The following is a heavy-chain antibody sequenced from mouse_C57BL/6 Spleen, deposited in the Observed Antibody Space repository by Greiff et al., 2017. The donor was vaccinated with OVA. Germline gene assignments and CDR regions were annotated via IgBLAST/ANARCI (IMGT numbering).Heavy chain of an antibody. V-gene: IGHV1-53*01. Sequence: QVQLQQPGTELVKPGASVKLSCKASGYTFTSYWMHRVKQRPGQGLEWIGNINPSNGGTNYNEKFRSKATLTVDKSSSTAYMQLSSLTSEDSAVYYCARDNEILLYFDVWGTGTTVTVSS. D-gene: IGHD1-1*01. CDR2: INPSNGGT. CDR1: GYTFTSYW. J-gene: IGHJ1*03. CDR3: ARDNEILLYFDV.